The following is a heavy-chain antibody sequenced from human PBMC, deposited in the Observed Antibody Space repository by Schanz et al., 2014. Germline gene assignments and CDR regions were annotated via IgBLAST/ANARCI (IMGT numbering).Heavy chain of an antibody. J-gene: IGHJ4*02. Sequence: VQLLESGGGLVQPGGSLKLSCSASGFTFRNYALSWVRQAPGKGLAWVSAISGSGGSTYYADSVKGRFTISRDNSNLSLYLQMNSLRADDTAVYYCAKVWGSDYFYPFDYWGQGTLVTVSS. V-gene: IGHV3-23*01. D-gene: IGHD3-22*01. CDR1: GFTFRNYA. CDR3: AKVWGSDYFYPFDY. CDR2: ISGSGGST.